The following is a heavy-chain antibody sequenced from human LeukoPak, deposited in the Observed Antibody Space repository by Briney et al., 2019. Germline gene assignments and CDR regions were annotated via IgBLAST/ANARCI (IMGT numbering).Heavy chain of an antibody. CDR2: ISWNSGSI. V-gene: IGHV3-9*01. Sequence: GRSLRLSCAASGFTFDDYAMHWVRQAPGKGLEWVSGISWNSGSIGYADSVKGRFTISRDNAKNSLYLQMNSLRAEDTAVYYCAKEIPPRIWGQGTLVTVSS. J-gene: IGHJ4*02. CDR3: AKEIPPRI. D-gene: IGHD2-2*02. CDR1: GFTFDDYA.